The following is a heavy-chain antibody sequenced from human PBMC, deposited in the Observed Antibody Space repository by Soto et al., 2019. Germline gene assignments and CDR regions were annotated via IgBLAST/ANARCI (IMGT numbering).Heavy chain of an antibody. V-gene: IGHV1-8*01. J-gene: IGHJ5*02. Sequence: ASVKVSCKASGYTFTSYDINWVRQATRQGLEWMGWMNPNSGNTGYAQKFQGRVTMTRNTSISTAYMEVSSLRSEDTAVYYCARESGYDYWSGYFTNWFEPLGQGTLVNVSS. CDR3: ARESGYDYWSGYFTNWFEP. D-gene: IGHD3-3*01. CDR2: MNPNSGNT. CDR1: GYTFTSYD.